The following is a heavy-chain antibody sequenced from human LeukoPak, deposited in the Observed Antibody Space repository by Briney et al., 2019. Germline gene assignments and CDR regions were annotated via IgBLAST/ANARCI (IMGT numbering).Heavy chain of an antibody. J-gene: IGHJ4*02. CDR3: ARVGGNDSTGHYSVDY. Sequence: SETLSLTCAVSGYSITSVYWWGWIRQTPGRGLEWIGSLHHSGSASYNPSLKSRVTISVDTSKNQFSLRLSSVTAADTAVYYCARVGGNDSTGHYSVDYWGQGTLVTVSS. D-gene: IGHD3-22*01. CDR1: GYSITSVYW. CDR2: LHHSGSA. V-gene: IGHV4-38-2*01.